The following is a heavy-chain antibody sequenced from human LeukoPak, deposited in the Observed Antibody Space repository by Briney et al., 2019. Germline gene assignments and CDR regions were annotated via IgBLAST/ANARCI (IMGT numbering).Heavy chain of an antibody. CDR1: GDTFTGYY. CDR2: INPNSGGT. Sequence: ASVKVSCKASGDTFTGYYMHWVRQAPGQGLEWMGWINPNSGGTKYAQKFQGRVTMTRDTSISTAYMELSSLRSEDTAVYYCARGGSSSSGSKDYWGQGTLVTVSS. D-gene: IGHD6-6*01. J-gene: IGHJ4*02. V-gene: IGHV1-2*02. CDR3: ARGGSSSSGSKDY.